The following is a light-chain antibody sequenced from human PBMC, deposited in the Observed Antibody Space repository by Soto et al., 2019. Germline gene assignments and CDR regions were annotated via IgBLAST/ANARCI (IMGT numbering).Light chain of an antibody. CDR1: QSVSSSY. CDR2: GAS. Sequence: EIVLTQAPGTLSLSPGERATLSCRASQSVSSSYLAWYQQKPGQAPSLLIYGASSRATGIPDRFSGSGSGTDVTLTISRLEREDFAMYYCQQYDSSPPYTFGQGTKLEIK. J-gene: IGKJ2*01. CDR3: QQYDSSPPYT. V-gene: IGKV3-20*01.